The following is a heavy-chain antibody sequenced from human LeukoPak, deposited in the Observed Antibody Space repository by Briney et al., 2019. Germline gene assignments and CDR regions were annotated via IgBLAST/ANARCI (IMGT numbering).Heavy chain of an antibody. J-gene: IGHJ6*02. Sequence: GGSLRLSCAASRFTFSSYAMSWVRQAPGKGLEWVSAISGSGGSTYYADSVKGRFTISRDNSKNTLYLQMNSLRAEDTAVYYCAKAPYSSMSYYYYYGMDVWGQGTTVTVSS. V-gene: IGHV3-23*01. CDR1: RFTFSSYA. CDR2: ISGSGGST. D-gene: IGHD6-13*01. CDR3: AKAPYSSMSYYYYYGMDV.